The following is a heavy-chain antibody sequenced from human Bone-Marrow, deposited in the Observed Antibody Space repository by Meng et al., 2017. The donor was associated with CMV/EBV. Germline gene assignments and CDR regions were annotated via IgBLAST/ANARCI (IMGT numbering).Heavy chain of an antibody. CDR2: IYYSGST. D-gene: IGHD3-3*02. J-gene: IGHJ5*02. CDR3: ARSIRSYHWFDP. Sequence: QEQLQESRLGLVKPSQTLSVTRTVSGVSISRCDYYWSWFRQPPGKGLEWIGYIYYSGSTYYCPSLKSRVTISVDTSKNQFSLKLSSVTAADTAVYYCARSIRSYHWFDPWGQGTLVTVSS. CDR1: GVSISRCDYY. V-gene: IGHV4-30-4*01.